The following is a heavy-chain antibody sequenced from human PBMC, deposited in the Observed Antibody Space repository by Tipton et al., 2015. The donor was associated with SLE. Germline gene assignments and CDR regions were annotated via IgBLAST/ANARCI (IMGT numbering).Heavy chain of an antibody. CDR3: SKAVAGTGYFDL. CDR1: GGSFSGYY. D-gene: IGHD6-19*01. J-gene: IGHJ2*01. Sequence: LRLSCAVYGGSFSGYYWSWIRQPPGKGLEWIGEINHSGSTNYNPSLKSRVTISVDTSKNQFSLKLSSVTAADTTVYYCSKAVAGTGYFDLWGRGTLVTVSP. CDR2: INHSGST. V-gene: IGHV4-34*01.